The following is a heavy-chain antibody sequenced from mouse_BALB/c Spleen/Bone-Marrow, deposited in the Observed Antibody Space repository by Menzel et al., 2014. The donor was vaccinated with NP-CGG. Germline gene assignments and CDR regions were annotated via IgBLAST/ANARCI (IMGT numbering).Heavy chain of an antibody. J-gene: IGHJ2*01. CDR1: GFDFSRYW. CDR2: INPESSTI. D-gene: IGHD1-2*01. V-gene: IGHV4-1*02. CDR3: TRLTYYGLTDY. Sequence: EVKLVESGGGLVQPGGSLKLSCTASGFDFSRYWMSWVRQAPGKGLQWIGEINPESSTINYTPSLKDKFIISRDNAKNTLYLQMSKVRSEDTALYYCTRLTYYGLTDYWGHGTTLTVSS.